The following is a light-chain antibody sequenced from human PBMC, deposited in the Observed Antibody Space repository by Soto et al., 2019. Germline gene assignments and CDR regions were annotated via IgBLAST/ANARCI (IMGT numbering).Light chain of an antibody. CDR3: QQSYSSPPT. CDR2: AAS. V-gene: IGKV1-39*01. CDR1: QSISNH. J-gene: IGKJ1*01. Sequence: EIQMTQSPSNLSTSVGDRVTITCRASQSISNHLNWYQQKPGKAPKLLIFAASSLQSGVPSRFSGSRSGPDFTLTISSLQPEDFATYYCQQSYSSPPTFGQGTKVDI.